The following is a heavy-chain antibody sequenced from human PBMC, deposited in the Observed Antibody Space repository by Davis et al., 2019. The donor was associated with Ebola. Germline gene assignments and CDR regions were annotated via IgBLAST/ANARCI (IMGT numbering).Heavy chain of an antibody. CDR2: ISAYNGNT. D-gene: IGHD3-9*01. CDR3: ARVGDDILTGYYSYYYYGMDV. Sequence: ASVKVSCKASGYTFTSYGISWVRQAPGQGLEWMGWISAYNGNTNYAQKLQGRVTMTTDTSTSTAYMELRSLRSDDTAVYYCARVGDDILTGYYSYYYYGMDVWGQGTTVTVSS. J-gene: IGHJ6*02. V-gene: IGHV1-18*01. CDR1: GYTFTSYG.